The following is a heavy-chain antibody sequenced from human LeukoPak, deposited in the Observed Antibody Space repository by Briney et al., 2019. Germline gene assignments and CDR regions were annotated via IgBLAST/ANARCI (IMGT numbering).Heavy chain of an antibody. Sequence: GGSLRLSCATSGFTFSSYAMSWVRQAPGKGLEWVSAISGSGGSTYYADSVKGRFTISRDNSKNTVYLQMDSLRAEDTALYYCARGQQLVKTDWGQGTLVTVSS. CDR3: ARGQQLVKTD. V-gene: IGHV3-23*01. D-gene: IGHD6-13*01. CDR1: GFTFSSYA. CDR2: ISGSGGST. J-gene: IGHJ4*02.